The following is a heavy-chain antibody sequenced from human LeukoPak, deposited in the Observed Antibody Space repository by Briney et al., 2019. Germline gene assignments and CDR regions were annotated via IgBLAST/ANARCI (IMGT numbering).Heavy chain of an antibody. D-gene: IGHD3-3*01. CDR3: ASHVLRFLEWFSLDY. J-gene: IGHJ4*02. CDR2: IYSGGST. V-gene: IGHV3-66*02. Sequence: GGSLRLSCAASGFTVSSNYMSWVRQAPGKGLEWVSVIYSGGSTYYADSVKGRFTISRDNSKNMLYLQMNSLRAEDTAVYYCASHVLRFLEWFSLDYWGQGTLVTVSS. CDR1: GFTVSSNY.